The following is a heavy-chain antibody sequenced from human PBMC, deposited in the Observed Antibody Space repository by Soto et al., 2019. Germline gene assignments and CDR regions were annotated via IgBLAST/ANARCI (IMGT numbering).Heavy chain of an antibody. Sequence: PSETLSLTCTVSGGSIRSGGYYWRWSRQNPRRGLEWIGNIYYSGNTYYNPSLKSRLTRSVDTSKNQFSRNLSSVTAAVPGVYYCARVRLMATAGTARHYFGLYVWGQGTTVTVSS. CDR3: ARVRLMATAGTARHYFGLYV. D-gene: IGHD5-18*01. V-gene: IGHV4-31*03. J-gene: IGHJ6*02. CDR2: IYYSGNT. CDR1: GGSIRSGGYY.